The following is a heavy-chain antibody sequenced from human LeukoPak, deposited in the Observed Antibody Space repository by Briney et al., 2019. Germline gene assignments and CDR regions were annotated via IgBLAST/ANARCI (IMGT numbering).Heavy chain of an antibody. V-gene: IGHV1-69*06. CDR1: GYTFTGYY. J-gene: IGHJ4*02. CDR3: ARDSPTNYYDAG. Sequence: ASVKVSCKASGYTFTGYYMHWVRQAPGQGLEWMGGIIPIFDTANYAQKFQGRVTITADKSTSTAYMELSSLRSEDTAVYYCARDSPTNYYDAGWGQGTLVTVSS. D-gene: IGHD3-22*01. CDR2: IIPIFDTA.